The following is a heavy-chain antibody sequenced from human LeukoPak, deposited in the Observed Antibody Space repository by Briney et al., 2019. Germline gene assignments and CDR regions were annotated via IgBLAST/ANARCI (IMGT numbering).Heavy chain of an antibody. Sequence: GGSLRLSCAASGFTFSSYGMHWVRQAPGKGLEWVAFIRYDGSNKYYADSVKGRFTISRDNSKNTLYLQMNSLRAEDTAVYYCAKGSAARPDYFDYWGQGTLVTVSS. CDR1: GFTFSSYG. V-gene: IGHV3-30*02. CDR3: AKGSAARPDYFDY. D-gene: IGHD6-6*01. CDR2: IRYDGSNK. J-gene: IGHJ4*02.